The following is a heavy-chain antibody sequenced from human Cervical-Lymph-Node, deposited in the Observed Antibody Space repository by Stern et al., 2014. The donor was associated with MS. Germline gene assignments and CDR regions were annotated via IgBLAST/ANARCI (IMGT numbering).Heavy chain of an antibody. J-gene: IGHJ4*02. V-gene: IGHV3-9*01. Sequence: VQLVESGGGLVQPGRSLRLSCLTSGFTFDDYSMHWVRQAPGKGLEWVSTINWSGDSVDYADSLNGRFTISRDNARNSLYLQMNSLRTDDTAFYYCVKDLGVVVGASYFGHWGQGTLLTVSS. CDR3: VKDLGVVVGASYFGH. D-gene: IGHD2-21*01. CDR2: INWSGDSV. CDR1: GFTFDDYS.